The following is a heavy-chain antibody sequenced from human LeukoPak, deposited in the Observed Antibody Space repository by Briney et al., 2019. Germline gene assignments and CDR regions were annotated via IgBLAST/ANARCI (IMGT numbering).Heavy chain of an antibody. CDR1: GYSFSNYW. CDR2: IYPDESNT. D-gene: IGHD6-19*01. Sequence: GESLTLSCVGSGYSFSNYWIGWVRQMPGKGLEWMGHIYPDESNTKYSPSFQGQVTISADKSISTAYLQGSSLTASDTAIYYCARHEGGGWHIDHWGQGTLVTVSS. J-gene: IGHJ4*02. CDR3: ARHEGGGWHIDH. V-gene: IGHV5-51*01.